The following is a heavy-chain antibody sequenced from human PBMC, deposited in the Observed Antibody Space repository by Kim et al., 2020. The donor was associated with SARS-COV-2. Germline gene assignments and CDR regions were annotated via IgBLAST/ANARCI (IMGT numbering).Heavy chain of an antibody. Sequence: SVKVSCKASGGTFSSYAISWVRQAPGQGLEWMGGIIPIFGTANYAQKFQGRVTITADESTSTAYMELSSLISEDTAVYYCARVGIRITIFGGDYYFDYWGQGTLVTVSS. V-gene: IGHV1-69*13. CDR3: ARVGIRITIFGGDYYFDY. D-gene: IGHD3-3*01. CDR2: IIPIFGTA. CDR1: GGTFSSYA. J-gene: IGHJ4*02.